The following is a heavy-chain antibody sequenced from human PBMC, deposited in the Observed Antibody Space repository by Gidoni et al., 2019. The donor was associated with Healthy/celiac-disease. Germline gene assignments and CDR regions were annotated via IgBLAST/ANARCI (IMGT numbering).Heavy chain of an antibody. V-gene: IGHV4-34*01. CDR2: INHSGST. D-gene: IGHD6-19*01. CDR3: ARGPGIAVAGDDY. J-gene: IGHJ4*02. CDR1: GGSFSGYY. Sequence: QVQLQQWGAGLLKPSETLSLTCAVYGGSFSGYYWSWIRQPPGKGLEWIGEINHSGSTNYNPSLKSRVTISVDTSKNQFSLKLSSVTAADTAVYYCARGPGIAVAGDDYWGQGTLVTVSS.